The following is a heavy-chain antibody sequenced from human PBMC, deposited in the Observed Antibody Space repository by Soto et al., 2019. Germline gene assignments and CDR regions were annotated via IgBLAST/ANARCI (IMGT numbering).Heavy chain of an antibody. CDR1: GGSISYEYYH. D-gene: IGHD2-21*02. Sequence: QVKLQQSGPGLVKPSQTLSLTCPVSGGSISYEYYHWTWIRQSPGKGLEWIGYIHYSGSIIYNPSFKSRVTISVDTSKNQFSLQLSSVTAADTAVYFCAREDDGGDRDYYGLDVWGQGTTVTVSS. CDR3: AREDDGGDRDYYGLDV. V-gene: IGHV4-30-4*08. J-gene: IGHJ6*02. CDR2: IHYSGSI.